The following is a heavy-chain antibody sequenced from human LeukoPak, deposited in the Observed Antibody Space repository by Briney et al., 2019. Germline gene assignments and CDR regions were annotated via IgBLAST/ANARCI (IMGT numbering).Heavy chain of an antibody. Sequence: ASVKASCKASGYTFTGYYMHWVRQAPGQGLEWMGWINPNSGGTNYAQKFQGRVTMTRDTSISTAYMELSRLGSDDTAVYYCATRDTSNWGYYFDYWGQGTLVTVSS. CDR2: INPNSGGT. J-gene: IGHJ4*02. CDR3: ATRDTSNWGYYFDY. CDR1: GYTFTGYY. D-gene: IGHD7-27*01. V-gene: IGHV1-2*02.